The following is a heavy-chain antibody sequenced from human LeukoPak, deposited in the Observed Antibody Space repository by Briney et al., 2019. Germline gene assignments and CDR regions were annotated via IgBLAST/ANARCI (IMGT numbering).Heavy chain of an antibody. J-gene: IGHJ4*02. D-gene: IGHD2-15*01. Sequence: QSGGSLRLSCTAYAFNFDAYSMECVRQAPGKGLEWVSGLTNTGGTKYYADSVKGRFSISRDNSKITVSLQMNSLSADDTAVYYCERSAYLGRIGYYFDCCGRGTLVTVSS. V-gene: IGHV3-23*01. CDR1: AFNFDAYS. CDR2: LTNTGGTK. CDR3: ERSAYLGRIGYYFDC.